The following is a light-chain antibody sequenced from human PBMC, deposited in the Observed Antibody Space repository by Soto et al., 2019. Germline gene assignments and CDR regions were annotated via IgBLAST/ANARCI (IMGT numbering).Light chain of an antibody. Sequence: SSELTQPPSVSVSPGQTASITCSGDKLGDKYASWYQLKPGQSPVLVIYQDTKRPSGIPERFSGSNSGTTATLSISGTQAMDEADYYCQAWDTSTVVFGGGTQLTVL. J-gene: IGLJ2*01. CDR3: QAWDTSTVV. CDR1: KLGDKY. CDR2: QDT. V-gene: IGLV3-1*01.